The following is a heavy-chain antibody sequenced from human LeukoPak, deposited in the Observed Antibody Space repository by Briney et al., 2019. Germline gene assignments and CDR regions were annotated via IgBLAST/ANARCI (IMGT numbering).Heavy chain of an antibody. Sequence: GGSLRLSCAASGISVSSNCMSWVRQAPGKGLQWVSVIYVDGSTYYADSVKGRITISRDNSRNTLYLQMNSLRAEDTAVYYCARDLATRQRTGLYDSWGQGALVTVSS. D-gene: IGHD3-16*02. J-gene: IGHJ4*02. V-gene: IGHV3-66*01. CDR2: IYVDGST. CDR1: GISVSSNC. CDR3: ARDLATRQRTGLYDS.